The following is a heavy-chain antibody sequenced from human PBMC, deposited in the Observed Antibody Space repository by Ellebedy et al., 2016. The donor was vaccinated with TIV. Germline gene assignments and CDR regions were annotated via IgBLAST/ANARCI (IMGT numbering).Heavy chain of an antibody. Sequence: PGGSLRLSCVGSGFTFSTYSMNWVRQAPGKGLEWVSRISRDGDIRGYAEFAKGRFTVSRDNTKNTLYLQMSGIRADDSAVYYCATDEGGSYESWGQGTRVSVSS. CDR1: GFTFSTYS. D-gene: IGHD3-22*01. CDR2: ISRDGDIR. CDR3: ATDEGGSYES. J-gene: IGHJ5*02. V-gene: IGHV3-74*01.